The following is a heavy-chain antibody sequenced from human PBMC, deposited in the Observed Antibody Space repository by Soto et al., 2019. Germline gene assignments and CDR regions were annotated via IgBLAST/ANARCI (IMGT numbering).Heavy chain of an antibody. J-gene: IGHJ6*02. Sequence: PGGSLRLSCAASGFTFSSYSMNWVRQAPGKGLEWVSSISSSSSYIYYADSVKGRFTISRDNAKNSLYLQMNSLRAEDTAVYYCARDRDIVVVVAADYGMDVWGQGTTVTVS. V-gene: IGHV3-21*01. D-gene: IGHD2-15*01. CDR3: ARDRDIVVVVAADYGMDV. CDR2: ISSSSSYI. CDR1: GFTFSSYS.